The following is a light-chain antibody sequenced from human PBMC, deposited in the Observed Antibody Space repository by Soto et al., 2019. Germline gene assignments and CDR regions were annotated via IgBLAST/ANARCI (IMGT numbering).Light chain of an antibody. Sequence: DIQMTQSPSFLSPSIGESFTITCLASQVISTSLAWYQVKPGKAPKLLIYAASTLESGVPSRFSGSGSGTDFTLTISSLQPEDFVTYYCQQTYSTPITFGQGTRLEIK. CDR3: QQTYSTPIT. CDR2: AAS. J-gene: IGKJ5*01. V-gene: IGKV1-39*01. CDR1: QVISTS.